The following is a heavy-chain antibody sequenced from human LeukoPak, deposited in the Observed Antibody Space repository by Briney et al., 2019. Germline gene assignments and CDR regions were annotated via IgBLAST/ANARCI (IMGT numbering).Heavy chain of an antibody. CDR3: ASKEYYYYGMDV. CDR2: IDHSGRT. J-gene: IGHJ6*01. V-gene: IGHV4-4*02. Sequence: SGTLPLTCAASGGPSRSNWWNWVRQPPGKGLEWIGEIDHSGRTNYTPPLKSRVTISVDKSKNQISLKLSSVTAADTAVYYCASKEYYYYGMDVWGQGTTVTVSS. CDR1: GGPSRSNW.